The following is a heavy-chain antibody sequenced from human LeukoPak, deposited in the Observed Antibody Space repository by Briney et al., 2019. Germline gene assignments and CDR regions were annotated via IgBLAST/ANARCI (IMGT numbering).Heavy chain of an antibody. CDR3: ARPAASGRYFQH. V-gene: IGHV4-39*01. CDR2: IYYSGSI. CDR1: GGSISSSSYY. Sequence: SETLSLTCTVSGGSISSSSYYWGWIRQPPGKGLEWIGSIYYSGSIYYNPSLKSRVTISVDTSKNQFSLKLSSVTAADTAVYYCARPAASGRYFQHWGQGTLVTVSS. D-gene: IGHD6-25*01. J-gene: IGHJ1*01.